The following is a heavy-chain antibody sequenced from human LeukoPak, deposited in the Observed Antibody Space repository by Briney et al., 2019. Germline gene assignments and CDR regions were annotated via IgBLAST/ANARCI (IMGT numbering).Heavy chain of an antibody. J-gene: IGHJ4*02. D-gene: IGHD6-13*01. CDR1: GFSLSAYG. CDR3: ARSQSSSLIDY. V-gene: IGHV3-33*01. CDR2: IWYDGTSK. Sequence: PGGSLRLSCAASGFSLSAYGVYWVRQAPGKGLEWVAVIWYDGTSKDYADSVKGRFTFSRDNSKNTLYLQMNSLTVEDTAVYYCARSQSSSLIDYWGQGTLVTVSS.